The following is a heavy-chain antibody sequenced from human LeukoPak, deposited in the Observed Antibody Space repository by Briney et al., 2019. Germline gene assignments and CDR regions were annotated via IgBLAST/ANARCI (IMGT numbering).Heavy chain of an antibody. D-gene: IGHD5-12*01. CDR2: IYYSGST. Sequence: SETLSLTCTVSGGSISSGGYYWSWIRQHPGKGLEWIGYIYYSGSTYYNPSLKSRVTISVDTSKNQFSLKLSSVTAADTAVYYCAREGGYDTNDAFDIWGQGTMVTVSS. CDR3: AREGGYDTNDAFDI. CDR1: GGSISSGGYY. J-gene: IGHJ3*02. V-gene: IGHV4-31*03.